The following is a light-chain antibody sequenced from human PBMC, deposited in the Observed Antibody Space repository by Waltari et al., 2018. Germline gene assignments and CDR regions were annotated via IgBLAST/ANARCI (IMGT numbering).Light chain of an antibody. J-gene: IGLJ2*01. V-gene: IGLV3-1*01. CDR2: QGN. Sequence: SYEVTQPPSVSVSPGQTATIPCSGAELPEKNPCWYQKRPGQSPVLLLYQGNKRPSGTPDRFSGSNSGNTVTLTITGALAVDEADYYCQAWVSNTAVVFGGGTKLTVL. CDR1: ELPEKN. CDR3: QAWVSNTAVV.